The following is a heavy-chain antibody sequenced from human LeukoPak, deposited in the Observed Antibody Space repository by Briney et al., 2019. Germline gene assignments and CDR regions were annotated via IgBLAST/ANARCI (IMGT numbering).Heavy chain of an antibody. Sequence: ASVKVSCKASGYTFTSYDINWVRQATGQGLEWMGGIIPIFGTANYAQKFQGRVTITADESTSTAYMELSSLRSEDTAVYYCAREAVVVPAAILDWYFDLWGRGTLVTVSS. CDR1: GYTFTSYD. V-gene: IGHV1-69*13. CDR2: IIPIFGTA. D-gene: IGHD2-2*02. CDR3: AREAVVVPAAILDWYFDL. J-gene: IGHJ2*01.